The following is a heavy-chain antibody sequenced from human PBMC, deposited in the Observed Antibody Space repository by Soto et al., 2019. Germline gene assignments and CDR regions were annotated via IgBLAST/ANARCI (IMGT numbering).Heavy chain of an antibody. J-gene: IGHJ4*02. CDR3: ARGLSVTLFDN. CDR1: GGSISIGGYY. V-gene: IGHV4-31*03. D-gene: IGHD4-17*01. Sequence: PSETLSLTCTVSGGSISIGGYYWTWIRQHPGKGLEWIGYIYYSGSTYYNPSLKSRVTISVDTSKNQFSLKLSSVTAADTAVYNGARGLSVTLFDNWGQGTLVTVSS. CDR2: IYYSGST.